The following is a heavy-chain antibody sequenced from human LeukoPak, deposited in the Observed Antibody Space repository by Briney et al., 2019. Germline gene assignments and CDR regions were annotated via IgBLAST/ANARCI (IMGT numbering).Heavy chain of an antibody. Sequence: SETLSLTCTVSGGSISSYYWSWIRQPPGKGLEWIGYIYYSGGTNYNPSLKSRVTISVDTSKNQFSLKLSSVTAADKAVYYCARLCGSGRYYIGYYYYMDVWGKGTTVTISS. V-gene: IGHV4-59*01. J-gene: IGHJ6*03. CDR1: GGSISSYY. CDR3: ARLCGSGRYYIGYYYYMDV. CDR2: IYYSGGT. D-gene: IGHD3-10*01.